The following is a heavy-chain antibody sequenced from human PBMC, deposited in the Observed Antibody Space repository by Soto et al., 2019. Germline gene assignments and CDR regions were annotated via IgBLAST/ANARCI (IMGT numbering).Heavy chain of an antibody. CDR1: GGSISSSSYY. Sequence: QLQLQESGPGLVKPSETLSLTCTVSGGSISSSSYYWGWIRQPPGKGLEWIGSIYYSGSTYYNPSLKSRVTISVDTSKNQFSLKLSSVTAADTAVYYCARHQLLWFGEGVDYWGQGTLVTVSS. D-gene: IGHD3-10*01. V-gene: IGHV4-39*01. CDR3: ARHQLLWFGEGVDY. J-gene: IGHJ4*02. CDR2: IYYSGST.